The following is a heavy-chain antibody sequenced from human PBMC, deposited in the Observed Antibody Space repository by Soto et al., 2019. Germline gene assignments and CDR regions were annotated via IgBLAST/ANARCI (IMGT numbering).Heavy chain of an antibody. D-gene: IGHD2-21*01. Sequence: SETLSLTCSVSGGSITSYYWSWIRQPPGKGLEWIGYIYYSGSTNYNPSLKSRVTMSVDTSKNQFSLKLSSVTAADTAVYYCGRVGKSERSSPPIAIDHWGQGTRGTVSS. CDR3: GRVGKSERSSPPIAIDH. V-gene: IGHV4-59*01. J-gene: IGHJ1*01. CDR2: IYYSGST. CDR1: GGSITSYY.